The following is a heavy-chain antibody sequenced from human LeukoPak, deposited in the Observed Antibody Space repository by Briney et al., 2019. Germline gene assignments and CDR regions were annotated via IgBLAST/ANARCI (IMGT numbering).Heavy chain of an antibody. CDR1: GVTLSSYA. V-gene: IGHV3-23*01. CDR3: ASRRAGTTTSMDV. D-gene: IGHD6-19*01. J-gene: IGHJ6*02. Sequence: PGGSLRLSCAASGVTLSSYAMSWARQAPGKGLEWVSGISSSGSGGNTYYADSVKGRFTISRDNSKNTLYPQTNSLRAEDTAVYYCASRRAGTTTSMDVWGQGTTVTVSS. CDR2: ISSSGSGGNT.